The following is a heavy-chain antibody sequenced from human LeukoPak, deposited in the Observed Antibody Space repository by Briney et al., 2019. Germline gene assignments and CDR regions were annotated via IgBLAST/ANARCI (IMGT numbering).Heavy chain of an antibody. CDR1: GYSFTSYW. Sequence: GESLQISCKGSGYSFTSYWIGWVRQMPGKGLEWMGIIYPGDSDTRYSPSFQGQVTISADKSISTAYLQWSSLKASDTAMYYCARHAYDFWSGSFYYYYMDVWGKGTTVTVSS. CDR3: ARHAYDFWSGSFYYYYMDV. J-gene: IGHJ6*03. CDR2: IYPGDSDT. D-gene: IGHD3-3*01. V-gene: IGHV5-51*01.